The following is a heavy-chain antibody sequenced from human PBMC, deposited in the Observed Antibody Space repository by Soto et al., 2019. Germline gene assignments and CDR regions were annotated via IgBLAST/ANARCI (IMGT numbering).Heavy chain of an antibody. CDR2: ISTDKGIT. CDR3: ARDRDWNLDY. D-gene: IGHD2-21*02. CDR1: GYSFTTYG. Sequence: ASVKVSCKASGYSFTTYGMTWVRQAPGQGLEWMGWISTDKGITKYAQNFQSRATLTTDTSTSTAYMELRSLRSDDTAVYYCARDRDWNLDYWGQGTLVTVSS. J-gene: IGHJ4*02. V-gene: IGHV1-18*01.